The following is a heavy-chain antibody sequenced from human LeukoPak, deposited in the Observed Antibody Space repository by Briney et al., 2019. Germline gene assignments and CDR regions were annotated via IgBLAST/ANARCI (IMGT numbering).Heavy chain of an antibody. CDR1: GFTFSSYA. V-gene: IGHV3-23*01. D-gene: IGHD3-22*01. CDR2: ISGSGGST. Sequence: PGGSLRLSCAASGFTFSSYAMSWVRQAPGKGLEWVSAISGSGGSTYYADSVKGRFTISRDNSKNTLYLQMNSLRAEDTAVYYCAELEGGYYDIRPDWGQGTLVTVSS. CDR3: AELEGGYYDIRPD. J-gene: IGHJ4*02.